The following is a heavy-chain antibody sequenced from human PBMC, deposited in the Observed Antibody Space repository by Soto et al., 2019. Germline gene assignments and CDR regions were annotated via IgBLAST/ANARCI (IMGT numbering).Heavy chain of an antibody. J-gene: IGHJ5*02. CDR3: AKNETTRPGFDP. CDR2: IYYIGTT. CDR1: GGSIRNGNYY. D-gene: IGHD1-1*01. Sequence: QVQLQESGPGLVKASQTLSLTCTVSGGSIRNGNYYWSWIRQLPGKGLEWIGNIYYIGTTSYNPSLKSRVIISIDTSKYPFSLELTSVLAADTAVYYCAKNETTRPGFDPWGQGTLVTVSS. V-gene: IGHV4-31*03.